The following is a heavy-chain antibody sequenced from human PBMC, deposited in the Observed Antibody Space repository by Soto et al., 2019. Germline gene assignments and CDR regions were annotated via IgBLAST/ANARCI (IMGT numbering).Heavy chain of an antibody. Sequence: GGSLRLSCAASGFPFTSYWMHLVRQAPGKGLVWVSRMNSDGSGTSYADSVKGRFTISRDNAKNTVYLQMNSLRAEDTAVYYCARQDHWWFDPWGQGELFTVSS. D-gene: IGHD1-1*01. J-gene: IGHJ5*02. CDR3: ARQDHWWFDP. V-gene: IGHV3-74*01. CDR1: GFPFTSYW. CDR2: MNSDGSGT.